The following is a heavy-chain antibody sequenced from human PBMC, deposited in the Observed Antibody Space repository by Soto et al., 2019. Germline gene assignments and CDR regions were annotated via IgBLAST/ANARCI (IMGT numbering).Heavy chain of an antibody. Sequence: PGGSLRLSCAASGFTFSSYAMSWVRQAPGKGLEWVSAISGSGGSTYYADYVKGRFTISRDNSKNTLYLQMNSLRAEDTAVYYFAKDLKRIMVRGVPDWFDPWGQGTLVTVSS. CDR1: GFTFSSYA. V-gene: IGHV3-23*01. J-gene: IGHJ5*02. CDR3: AKDLKRIMVRGVPDWFDP. CDR2: ISGSGGST. D-gene: IGHD3-10*01.